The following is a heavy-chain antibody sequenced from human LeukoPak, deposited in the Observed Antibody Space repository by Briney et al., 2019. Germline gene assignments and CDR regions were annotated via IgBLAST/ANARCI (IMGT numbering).Heavy chain of an antibody. Sequence: GGSLRLSCAASGFTFSNYAMNWVRQAPGKGLEWVSGTSGSGDNTYYADSVKGRFTISRDNSKNTVYLQMNSLRAEDMAVYYCAKDYLYSRQYYFGYWGQGTLVTVSS. CDR3: AKDYLYSRQYYFGY. CDR2: TSGSGDNT. J-gene: IGHJ4*02. V-gene: IGHV3-23*01. D-gene: IGHD6-13*01. CDR1: GFTFSNYA.